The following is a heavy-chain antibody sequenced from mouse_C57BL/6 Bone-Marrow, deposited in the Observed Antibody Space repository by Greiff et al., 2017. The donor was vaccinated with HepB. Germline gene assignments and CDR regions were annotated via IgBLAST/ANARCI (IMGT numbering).Heavy chain of an antibody. V-gene: IGHV1-9*01. D-gene: IGHD1-1*01. CDR3: ARSPHYYGSTRGYFDV. J-gene: IGHJ1*03. Sequence: VKLVESGAELMKPGASVKLSCKATGYTFTGYWIEWVKQRPGHGLEWIGEILPGSGSTNYNEKFKGKATFTADTSSNTAYMQLSSLTTEDSAIYYCARSPHYYGSTRGYFDVWGTGTTVTVSS. CDR2: ILPGSGST. CDR1: GYTFTGYW.